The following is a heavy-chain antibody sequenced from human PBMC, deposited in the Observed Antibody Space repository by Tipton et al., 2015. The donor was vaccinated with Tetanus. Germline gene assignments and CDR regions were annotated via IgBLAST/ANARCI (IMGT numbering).Heavy chain of an antibody. CDR3: ARGLPREPFYFDY. CDR1: GGPVSSSNW. V-gene: IGHV4-4*02. CDR2: IYYSGNS. D-gene: IGHD1-26*01. J-gene: IGHJ4*02. Sequence: TLSLTCDVSGGPVSSSNWWSWVRQAPGKGLEWIGYIYYSGNSDYNPSLKSRVTLSVDTSNNQFSLKLNSVTAADTAVYYCARGLPREPFYFDYWGQGKQVIVSS.